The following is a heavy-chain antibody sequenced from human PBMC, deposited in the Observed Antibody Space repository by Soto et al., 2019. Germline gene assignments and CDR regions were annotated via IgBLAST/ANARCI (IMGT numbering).Heavy chain of an antibody. D-gene: IGHD1-26*01. CDR2: VSPYNGHT. J-gene: IGHJ6*02. Sequence: QVQLVQSAAEVKKPGASVKVSCKASGYSFTSYGISWVRRAPGQGLEWMGWVSPYNGHTQFAQRFQGRVTMTTDTSTKTAYMELRNLRSDDTAHYYCGRDLTIVPATHPRLENYGMDVWGQGTTVIVSS. CDR1: GYSFTSYG. CDR3: GRDLTIVPATHPRLENYGMDV. V-gene: IGHV1-18*01.